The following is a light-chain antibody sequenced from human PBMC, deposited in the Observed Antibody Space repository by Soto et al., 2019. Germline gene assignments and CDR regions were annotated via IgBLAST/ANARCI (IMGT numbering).Light chain of an antibody. CDR2: AAS. CDR1: QSISSY. Sequence: MQMTHAPSSLSASVGERVTVTLLATQSISSYLNWYQQKPGKAPKLLIYAASSLQSGVPSRFSGSGSGTDFTLTISSLQPEDFATYYCQQSYSTPQITFGQGTRLEIK. CDR3: QQSYSTPQIT. J-gene: IGKJ5*01. V-gene: IGKV1-39*01.